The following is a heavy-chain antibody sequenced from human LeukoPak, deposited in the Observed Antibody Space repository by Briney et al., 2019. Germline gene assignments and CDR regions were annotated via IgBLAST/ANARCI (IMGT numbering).Heavy chain of an antibody. CDR1: GGSISSYC. CDR2: IYYSGST. Sequence: PSETLSLTCTVSGGSISSYCWSWIRQPPGKGLEWIGYIYYSGSTNYNPSLKSRVTISVDTSKNQFSLKLSSVTAADTAVYYCARDPPDVEAFDIWGQGTMVTVSS. J-gene: IGHJ3*02. CDR3: ARDPPDVEAFDI. V-gene: IGHV4-59*01.